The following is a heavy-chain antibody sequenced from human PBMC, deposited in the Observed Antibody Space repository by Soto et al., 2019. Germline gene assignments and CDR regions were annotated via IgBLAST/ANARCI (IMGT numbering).Heavy chain of an antibody. CDR2: IYYSGST. CDR3: ARDSYSSSSIYGMDV. J-gene: IGHJ6*02. V-gene: IGHV4-31*03. D-gene: IGHD6-13*01. Sequence: QVQLQESGPGLVKPSQTLSLTCTVSGGSISSGGYYWSWIRQHPGKGLEWIGYIYYSGSTYYNPSLTSRVTISVDTSKNQFSLKLSSVTAADTAVYYCARDSYSSSSIYGMDVWGQGTTVTVSS. CDR1: GGSISSGGYY.